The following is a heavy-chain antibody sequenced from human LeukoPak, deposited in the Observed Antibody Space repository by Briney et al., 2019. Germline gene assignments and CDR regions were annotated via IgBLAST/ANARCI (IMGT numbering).Heavy chain of an antibody. CDR2: IRHDGRNK. Sequence: GGSLRLSCAASGFTFSSYGMAWVRQAPGKGLEWVASIRHDGRNKYYADSVEGRFTISRDNSKNTLYLEMNSLRAEDTAVYYCARDGPTGCSGDCYPVYWGQGTLVTVSS. D-gene: IGHD2-21*02. V-gene: IGHV3-30*02. J-gene: IGHJ4*02. CDR1: GFTFSSYG. CDR3: ARDGPTGCSGDCYPVY.